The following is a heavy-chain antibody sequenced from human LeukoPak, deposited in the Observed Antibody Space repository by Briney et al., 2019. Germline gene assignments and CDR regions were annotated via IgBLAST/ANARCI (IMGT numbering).Heavy chain of an antibody. V-gene: IGHV4-31*03. CDR1: GGSISSGGYY. D-gene: IGHD3-22*01. Sequence: ASETLSLTCTVSGGSISSGGYYWSWIRQHPGKGLEWIGYIYYSGSTYYNPSLKSRVTISVDTSKNQFSLKLSSVTAADTAVYYCARDAASYDSSGYYDRSDAFDIWGQGTMVTVSS. CDR2: IYYSGST. J-gene: IGHJ3*02. CDR3: ARDAASYDSSGYYDRSDAFDI.